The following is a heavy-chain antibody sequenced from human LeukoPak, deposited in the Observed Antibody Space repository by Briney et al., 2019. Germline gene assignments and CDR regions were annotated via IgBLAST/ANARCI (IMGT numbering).Heavy chain of an antibody. J-gene: IGHJ6*02. Sequence: GGSLGLSCVASGFTFNDYYMGWIRQAPGEGLEWVSYIGRDGSAIYYADSAKGRFTISRDNTQKSLNLQKNSLGADASAAYFCAKRWGGLTRSRFLDSWGQGTTVTVS. CDR3: AKRWGGLTRSRFLDS. D-gene: IGHD3-16*01. CDR1: GFTFNDYY. V-gene: IGHV3-11*01. CDR2: IGRDGSAI.